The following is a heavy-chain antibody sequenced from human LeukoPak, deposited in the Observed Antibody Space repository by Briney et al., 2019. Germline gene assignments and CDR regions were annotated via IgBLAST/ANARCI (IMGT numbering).Heavy chain of an antibody. V-gene: IGHV4-38-2*01. J-gene: IGHJ4*02. D-gene: IGHD6-13*01. CDR2: IHHTGNT. Sequence: SETLSLTCAVSGYSISSGNYWGWIRQLPERGLEWIGIIHHTGNTYYNPSLKSRVTILVDTSKHQFSLRLSSVTAADTAVYYCARRPGVAASAYDYWGQGAVVTVSS. CDR3: ARRPGVAASAYDY. CDR1: GYSISSGNY.